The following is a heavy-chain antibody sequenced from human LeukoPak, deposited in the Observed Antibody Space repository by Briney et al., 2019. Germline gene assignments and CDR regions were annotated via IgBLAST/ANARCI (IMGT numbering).Heavy chain of an antibody. CDR1: GFNFGTSW. CDR3: ARGADGVSSNSRGWFDP. V-gene: IGHV3-7*01. D-gene: IGHD2-15*01. CDR2: IKQDGSEK. Sequence: GGSLRLSCAASGFNFGTSWMDWVRQAPGKGLEWVANIKQDGSEKYYLDSVKGRFTISRDNAKNSLYLQMNTLRAEDTAVYSCARGADGVSSNSRGWFDPWGQGTLVTVSS. J-gene: IGHJ5*02.